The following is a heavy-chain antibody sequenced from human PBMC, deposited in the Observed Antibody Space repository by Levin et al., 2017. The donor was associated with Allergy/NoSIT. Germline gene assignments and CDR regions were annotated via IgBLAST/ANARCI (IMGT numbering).Heavy chain of an antibody. Sequence: SETLSLTCAVSGGSISSGGYSWSWIRPPPGKGLEWIVYIYHSGSTYYNPSLNSRVTISVDRSKTQFPLMLSSVTAADTAVYYCARWVVVVAATPGNWFDPWGQGTLVTVSS. J-gene: IGHJ5*02. CDR2: IYHSGST. D-gene: IGHD2-15*01. CDR1: GGSISSGGYS. CDR3: ARWVVVVAATPGNWFDP. V-gene: IGHV4-30-2*01.